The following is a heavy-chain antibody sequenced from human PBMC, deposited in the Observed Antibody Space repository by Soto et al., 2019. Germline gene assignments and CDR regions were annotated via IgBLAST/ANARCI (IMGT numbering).Heavy chain of an antibody. J-gene: IGHJ6*02. Sequence: PSETLSLTCVVSSGSINITNSYWAWIRQPPGKGLEWIGNIYYTGCTYYNPSLRSRVTISIDTSKSQFSLKLRSVTAADTALYFCARHHRYFYYMDVWGQGTTVTVSS. CDR3: ARHHRYFYYMDV. CDR2: IYYTGCT. CDR1: SGSINITNSY. V-gene: IGHV4-39*01.